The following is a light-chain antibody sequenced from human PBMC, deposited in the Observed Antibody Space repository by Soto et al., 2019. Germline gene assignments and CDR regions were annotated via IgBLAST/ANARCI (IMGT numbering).Light chain of an antibody. Sequence: FMLTQPHSVSESPGKTVTISCTRSSGSIASNYVQWYQQRPGSAPTTVIYENNQRPSGVPDRFSGSIDSSSNSASLTISRLKTEDAADYYCQSYDSNNVVFGGGTKLTVL. CDR2: ENN. J-gene: IGLJ3*02. CDR1: SGSIASNY. V-gene: IGLV6-57*03. CDR3: QSYDSNNVV.